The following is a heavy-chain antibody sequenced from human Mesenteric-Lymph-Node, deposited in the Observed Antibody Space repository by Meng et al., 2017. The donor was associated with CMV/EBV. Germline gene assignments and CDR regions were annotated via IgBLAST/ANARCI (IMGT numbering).Heavy chain of an antibody. J-gene: IGHJ6*02. Sequence: GGSLRLSCAASGFTFSSYGMHWVRQAPGKGLEWVAVIWYDGSNKYYADSVKGRFTISRDNSKNTLYLQMNSLRAEDTAVYYCAKGGRIAARPGGMDVWGQGTTVTVSS. CDR2: IWYDGSNK. V-gene: IGHV3-33*06. D-gene: IGHD6-6*01. CDR1: GFTFSSYG. CDR3: AKGGRIAARPGGMDV.